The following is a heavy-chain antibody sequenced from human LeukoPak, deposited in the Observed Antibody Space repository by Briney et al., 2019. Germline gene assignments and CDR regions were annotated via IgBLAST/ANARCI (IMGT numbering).Heavy chain of an antibody. Sequence: GASVKVSCKAFGYTFTSNYMHWVRQAPGQGPEWMGGISPSGGSTTYAQKFQGRVTLTRDMSTSTDYLELSSLRSEDTAVYYCARESNGGYGFDYWGQGTLVTVAS. J-gene: IGHJ4*02. CDR3: ARESNGGYGFDY. V-gene: IGHV1-46*01. CDR1: GYTFTSNY. CDR2: ISPSGGST. D-gene: IGHD5-12*01.